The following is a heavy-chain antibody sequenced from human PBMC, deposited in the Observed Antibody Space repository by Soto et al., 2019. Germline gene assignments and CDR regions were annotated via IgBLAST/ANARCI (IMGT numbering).Heavy chain of an antibody. CDR2: INDSGST. V-gene: IGHV4-59*01. CDR3: ARGGSNYLPLQH. J-gene: IGHJ1*01. D-gene: IGHD3-10*01. CDR1: GGSMFSYY. Sequence: SETLSLTCTVSGGSMFSYYWSWIRQPPGKGLEWIGYINDSGSTNFNPSLKSRVTISVDTSKNQFSLNLNSVTAADTAVYYCARGGSNYLPLQHWGQGTPVTVSS.